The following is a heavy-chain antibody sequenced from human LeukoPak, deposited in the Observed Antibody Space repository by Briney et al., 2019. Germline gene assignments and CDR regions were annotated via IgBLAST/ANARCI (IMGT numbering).Heavy chain of an antibody. CDR2: IYTSGST. Sequence: SETLSLTCTVFGGSISSYYWSWIRQPAGKGLEWIGRIYTSGSTNYNPSLKSRVTMSVDTSKNQFSLKLSSVTAADTAVYYCARVVAVAGSGYDAFDIWGQGTMVTVSS. J-gene: IGHJ3*02. CDR3: ARVVAVAGSGYDAFDI. CDR1: GGSISSYY. V-gene: IGHV4-4*07. D-gene: IGHD6-19*01.